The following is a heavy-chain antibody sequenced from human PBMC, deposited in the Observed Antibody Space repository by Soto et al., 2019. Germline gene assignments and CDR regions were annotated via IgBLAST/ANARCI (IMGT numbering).Heavy chain of an antibody. V-gene: IGHV3-11*01. J-gene: IGHJ6*02. CDR3: ARGSLGGVHYYGMDV. CDR1: GFTFSDFY. D-gene: IGHD3-16*01. Sequence: ESGGGLVKPGGSLRLSCAASGFTFSDFYMNWIRQAPGKGLEWVSYITSSGTTIYYADSVKGRFTISRDNAKNSLYLQMNSLRAEDTAVYYCARGSLGGVHYYGMDVWGQGTTVTVSS. CDR2: ITSSGTTI.